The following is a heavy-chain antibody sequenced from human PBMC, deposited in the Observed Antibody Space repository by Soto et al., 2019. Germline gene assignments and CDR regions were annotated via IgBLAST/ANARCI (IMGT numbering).Heavy chain of an antibody. CDR2: ISKDGSHS. V-gene: IGHV3-30*03. Sequence: LRLSCAASGFNFRTYGIHWVRQAPGKGLEWVALISKDGSHSYYAHSVKGRFTTSRDNSQNKAFLQVNSLRADDTAAYFCARGTDYADLGNAEYFHPWGQGTLVTVSS. D-gene: IGHD4-17*01. CDR1: GFNFRTYG. J-gene: IGHJ1*01. CDR3: ARGTDYADLGNAEYFHP.